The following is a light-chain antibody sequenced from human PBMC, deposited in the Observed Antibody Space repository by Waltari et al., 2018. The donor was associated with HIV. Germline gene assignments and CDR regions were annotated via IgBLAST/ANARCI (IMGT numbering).Light chain of an antibody. CDR2: DVS. V-gene: IGLV2-14*03. CDR1: SHAVGGFNY. J-gene: IGLJ2*01. CDR3: CSYSSSGTVL. Sequence: VLTQPASMPGSLGQSSPISCLVSSHAVGGFNYVSWYHQSPDKAPRLVIYDVSNRPSGVSGRFSGSKSGSAASLTISGLQPEDEADYYCCSYSSSGTVLFGGGTRLTV.